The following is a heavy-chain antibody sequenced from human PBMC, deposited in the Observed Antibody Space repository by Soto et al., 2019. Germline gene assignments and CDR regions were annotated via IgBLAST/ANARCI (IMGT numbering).Heavy chain of an antibody. Sequence: SETLSLTCTVYGGSISSYYRSWVRQPPGEGLEWIGYIYYSVSPNYNPSLKRRVTISVATSKNQFSLKLISWTAADTAVYCCACLGPPRYCSGGSCYRWGTNNWFDTWGQGTLVTVSS. V-gene: IGHV4-59*01. CDR1: GGSISSYY. CDR2: IYYSVSP. D-gene: IGHD2-15*01. J-gene: IGHJ5*02. CDR3: ACLGPPRYCSGGSCYRWGTNNWFDT.